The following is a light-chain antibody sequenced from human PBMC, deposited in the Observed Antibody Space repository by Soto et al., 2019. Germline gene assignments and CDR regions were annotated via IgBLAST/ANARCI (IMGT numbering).Light chain of an antibody. CDR3: QQYTNYPWT. V-gene: IGKV1-39*01. J-gene: IGKJ1*01. CDR1: QSISSY. CDR2: AAS. Sequence: RVSQSAAALSASVGDRVTITCRASQSISSYLNWYQQKPGKAPKLLIYAASSLQSGVPSRFSGSGSGTDFTLTISSLQPEDFATYYCQQYTNYPWTFGQGTKVDIK.